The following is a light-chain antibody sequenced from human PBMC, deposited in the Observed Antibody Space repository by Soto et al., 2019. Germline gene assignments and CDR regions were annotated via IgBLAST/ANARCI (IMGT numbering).Light chain of an antibody. Sequence: QSVLTQPPSVSEAPRQRVTISCSGSSSNIGNNAVNWYQQLPGKAPKLLIYYDDLLPSGVSDRFSGSKSGTSASLAISGLQSEDEDDYYCAACYDSLNGYWVFGGGTKLTVL. CDR1: SSNIGNNA. CDR2: YDD. V-gene: IGLV1-36*01. J-gene: IGLJ3*02. CDR3: AACYDSLNGYWV.